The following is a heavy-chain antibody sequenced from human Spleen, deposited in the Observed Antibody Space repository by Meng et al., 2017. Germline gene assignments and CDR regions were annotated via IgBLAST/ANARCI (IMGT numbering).Heavy chain of an antibody. V-gene: IGHV4-34*01. CDR1: GGSFSGYY. CDR3: VRSSFSASPYYFGY. CDR2: INHSGST. J-gene: IGHJ4*02. D-gene: IGHD3-3*02. Sequence: QGQLTQWGSGLLKPSETLSLTCAVYGGSFSGYYWSWIRQPPGKGLEWIGEINHSGSTNYNPSLKSRVTISVDTSKNQFSLKLSSVTTADTAVYFCVRSSFSASPYYFGYWGLGTLVTVSS.